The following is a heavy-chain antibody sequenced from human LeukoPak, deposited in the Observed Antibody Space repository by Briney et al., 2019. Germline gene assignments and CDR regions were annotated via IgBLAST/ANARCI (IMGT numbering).Heavy chain of an antibody. V-gene: IGHV1-8*01. CDR1: GYTFTSYD. D-gene: IGHD6-19*01. Sequence: ALVKVSCKASGYTFTSYDINWVRQASGQGLEWMGWMNPNSGNTGYAQKFQGRVTMTRNTSISTAYMELDSLRSEDTAVYYCARLWREWLANYWGQETLVTVSS. CDR2: MNPNSGNT. J-gene: IGHJ4*02. CDR3: ARLWREWLANY.